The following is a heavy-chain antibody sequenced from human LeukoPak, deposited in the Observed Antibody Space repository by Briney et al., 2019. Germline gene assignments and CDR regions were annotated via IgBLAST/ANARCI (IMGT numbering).Heavy chain of an antibody. Sequence: ASVKVSCKASGYTFTGYYMHWVRQAPGQGLEWMGRINSNSGGTNSAQKFQGRVTMTMDTSISAAYMELSRLRSADTAVYYCARAYTAVVEPHLDYWGQGTLVAVSS. V-gene: IGHV1-2*06. CDR3: ARAYTAVVEPHLDY. J-gene: IGHJ4*02. D-gene: IGHD5-18*01. CDR1: GYTFTGYY. CDR2: INSNSGGT.